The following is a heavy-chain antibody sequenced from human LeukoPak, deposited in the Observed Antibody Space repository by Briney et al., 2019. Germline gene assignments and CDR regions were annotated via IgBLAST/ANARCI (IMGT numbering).Heavy chain of an antibody. J-gene: IGHJ4*02. D-gene: IGHD2-2*01. Sequence: GGSLRLSCAASGFTFSSYWMHWVRQAPGKGLVWVSRINTDGSSTSYADSVKGRFTISRDNAKNTLYLQMNSLRAEDTAVYYCARVGGSSTPDYWGQGTLVTVSS. V-gene: IGHV3-74*01. CDR1: GFTFSSYW. CDR2: INTDGSST. CDR3: ARVGGSSTPDY.